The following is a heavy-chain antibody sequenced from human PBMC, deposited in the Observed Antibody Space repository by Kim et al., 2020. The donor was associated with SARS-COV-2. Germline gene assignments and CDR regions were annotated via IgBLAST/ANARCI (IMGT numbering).Heavy chain of an antibody. CDR3: ARAYYYDSSGYYYPFYYYYGMGV. CDR2: ISYDGSNK. CDR1: GFTFSSYA. J-gene: IGHJ6*02. Sequence: GGSLRLSCAASGFTFSSYAMHWVRQAPGKGLEWVAVISYDGSNKYYADSVKGRFTISRDNSKNTLYLQMNSLRAEDTAVYYCARAYYYDSSGYYYPFYYYYGMGVWGQGTTVTVSS. D-gene: IGHD3-22*01. V-gene: IGHV3-30*04.